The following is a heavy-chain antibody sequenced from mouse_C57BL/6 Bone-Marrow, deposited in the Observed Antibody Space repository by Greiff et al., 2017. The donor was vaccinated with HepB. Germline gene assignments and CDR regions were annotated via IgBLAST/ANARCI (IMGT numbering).Heavy chain of an antibody. D-gene: IGHD1-1*01. CDR3: ARSTTVEDSAY. CDR1: GYAFSSSW. V-gene: IGHV1-82*01. CDR2: IYPGDGDT. J-gene: IGHJ3*01. Sequence: QVQLKESGPELVKPGASVKISCKASGYAFSSSWMNWVKQRPGKGLEWIGRIYPGDGDTNYNGKFKGKATLTADKSSSTAYMQLSSLTSEDSAVYFCARSTTVEDSAYWGQGTLVTVSA.